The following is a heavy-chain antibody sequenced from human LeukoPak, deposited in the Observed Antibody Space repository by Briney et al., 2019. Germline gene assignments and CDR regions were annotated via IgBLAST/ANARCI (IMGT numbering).Heavy chain of an antibody. CDR1: GFTFSSYG. CDR3: AKDGVYGSGRGYFDY. V-gene: IGHV3-23*01. CDR2: ISGSGGST. D-gene: IGHD3-10*01. J-gene: IGHJ4*02. Sequence: GGSLRLSCAASGFTFSSYGMSWVRQAPGKGLEWVSAISGSGGSTYYADSVKGRFTISRDNSKNTLYLQMNSLRAEDTAVYYCAKDGVYGSGRGYFDYWGQGTLVTVPS.